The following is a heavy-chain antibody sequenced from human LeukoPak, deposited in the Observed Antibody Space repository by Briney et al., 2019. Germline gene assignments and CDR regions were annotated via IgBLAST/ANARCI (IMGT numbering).Heavy chain of an antibody. CDR2: ISYDGSNK. Sequence: GRSLRLSCAASGFTFSSYGMHWLRQAPGKGLEWVAAISYDGSNKYYADSVKGRFTISRDNSKNTLYLQMNSLRAEDTAVYYCAKEGYYYDSSGYNYYYGMDVWGQGTTVTVSS. J-gene: IGHJ6*02. V-gene: IGHV3-30*18. D-gene: IGHD3-22*01. CDR1: GFTFSSYG. CDR3: AKEGYYYDSSGYNYYYGMDV.